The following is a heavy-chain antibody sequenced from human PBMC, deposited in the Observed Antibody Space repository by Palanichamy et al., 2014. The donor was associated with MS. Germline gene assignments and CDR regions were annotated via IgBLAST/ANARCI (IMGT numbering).Heavy chain of an antibody. CDR3: ARNNWNHAGRLDY. J-gene: IGHJ4*02. CDR2: VFHSGNS. Sequence: QVQLQESGPGLVKPSETLSLTCTVSGYSYQQWLLLGLDPAAPRKGLEWIGTVFHSGNSYYNPSLKSRVTISVDTSKNQFSLKLTSVTAADTAIYYCARNNWNHAGRLDYWGQGTLVTVSS. D-gene: IGHD1-14*01. CDR1: GYSYQQWLL. V-gene: IGHV4-38-2*02.